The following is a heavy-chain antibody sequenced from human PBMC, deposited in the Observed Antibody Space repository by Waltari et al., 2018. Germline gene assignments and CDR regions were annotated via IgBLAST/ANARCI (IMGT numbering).Heavy chain of an antibody. CDR3: ARQTGYYYYYYGMDV. CDR1: GYSFPSYW. V-gene: IGHV5-10-1*03. CDR2: IDPSYSYT. J-gene: IGHJ6*02. Sequence: EVQLVQSGAEVKKPGESLRISCKGSGYSFPSYWISWVRQLPGKGLEWMGRIDPSYSYTNYSPSFQGHVTISADKSISTAYLQWSSLKASDTAMYYCARQTGYYYYYYGMDVWGQGTTVTVSS.